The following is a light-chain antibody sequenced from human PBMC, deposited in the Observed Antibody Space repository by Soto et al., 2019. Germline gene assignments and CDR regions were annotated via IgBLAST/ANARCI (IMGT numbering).Light chain of an antibody. Sequence: QSVLTQSPSESATPGQRVTISCSGSGSNLGTHAVNWYQQVPGTAPTLLIFRNHQRPSGVPDRFSGSKSGTSASLAISGPQCEDEADYYCAAWDDSLRAVVFGGGTKLTVL. V-gene: IGLV1-44*01. CDR1: GSNLGTHA. CDR2: RNH. CDR3: AAWDDSLRAVV. J-gene: IGLJ2*01.